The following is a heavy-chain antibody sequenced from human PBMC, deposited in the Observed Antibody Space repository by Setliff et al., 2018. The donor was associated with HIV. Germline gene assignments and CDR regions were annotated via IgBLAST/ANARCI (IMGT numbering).Heavy chain of an antibody. Sequence: GASVKVSCAASGFTFSSYSMNWVRQTPGKGLEWISYISSSSNTIYYADSVKGRFTISRDNAKNSLYLQMNSLRAEDTAMYYCARALYRVKQQLVPHFFDYWGRGTLVTVSS. J-gene: IGHJ4*02. CDR2: ISSSSNTI. V-gene: IGHV3-48*01. D-gene: IGHD6-13*01. CDR3: ARALYRVKQQLVPHFFDY. CDR1: GFTFSSYS.